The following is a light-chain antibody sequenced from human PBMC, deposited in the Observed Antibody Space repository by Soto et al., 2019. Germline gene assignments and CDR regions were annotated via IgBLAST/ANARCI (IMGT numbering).Light chain of an antibody. V-gene: IGLV2-14*03. CDR3: SSYTAITTTRV. J-gene: IGLJ2*01. CDR1: SSDVGGYNY. CDR2: DVS. Sequence: QSVLTQPASVSGSPGQSITISCTGTSSDVGGYNYVSWYQQHPGKAPQLMIYDVSSRPSGVSHRFSVSKSGTTASLTISGLQAEDEAYYFCSSYTAITTTRVFGGGTKLTVL.